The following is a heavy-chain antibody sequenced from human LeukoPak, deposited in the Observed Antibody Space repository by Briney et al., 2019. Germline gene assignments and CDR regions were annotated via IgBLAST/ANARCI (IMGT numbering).Heavy chain of an antibody. CDR2: TSHAGIS. J-gene: IGHJ5*02. CDR3: ARRGGHSWDVGNWFDP. Sequence: PSETLSLTCSVSGESVRSTTFWGWIRQGPGMGLEWIASTSHAGISYYNPSLSSRVTVSADSSNNQFSLRLSSVTAADTAVYYCARRGGHSWDVGNWFDPWGQGTPVTVSS. D-gene: IGHD6-13*01. CDR1: GESVRSTTF. V-gene: IGHV4-39*01.